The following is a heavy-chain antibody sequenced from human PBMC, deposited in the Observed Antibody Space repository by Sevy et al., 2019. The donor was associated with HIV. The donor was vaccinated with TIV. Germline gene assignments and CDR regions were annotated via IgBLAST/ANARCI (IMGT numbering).Heavy chain of an antibody. D-gene: IGHD3-16*01. J-gene: IGHJ3*02. Sequence: KISCTASGIIFSNSAVQWVRQTRGPRLEWIGWIVVGSGVSDYAQKFQQRVTISRDGSTRTAYMELSSLRSEDTAVYYCAAEDMTTFGGPLRVFNMWGQGTMVTVSS. CDR3: AAEDMTTFGGPLRVFNM. CDR1: GIIFSNSA. CDR2: IVVGSGVS. V-gene: IGHV1-58*01.